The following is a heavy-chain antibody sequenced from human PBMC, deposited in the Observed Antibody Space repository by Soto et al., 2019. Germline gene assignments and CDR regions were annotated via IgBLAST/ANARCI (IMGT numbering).Heavy chain of an antibody. CDR1: GFTFTHSA. V-gene: IGHV1-58*02. J-gene: IGHJ4*02. D-gene: IGHD3-22*01. Sequence: QMQLVQSGPEVKKPGTSVTVSCKASGFTFTHSAIQWVRQARGQSLEWIGWIVVGSGTTNYAAKYQERGTIARDMSTITADMEMSSLRTEHTAVYYCAAAYYYGGSEPRSRVDWGQGTLVTVSS. CDR3: AAAYYYGGSEPRSRVD. CDR2: IVVGSGTT.